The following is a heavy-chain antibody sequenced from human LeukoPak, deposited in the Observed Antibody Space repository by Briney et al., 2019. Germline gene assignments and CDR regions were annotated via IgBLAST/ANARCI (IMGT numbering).Heavy chain of an antibody. V-gene: IGHV3-23*01. CDR1: GFTFSSYA. CDR2: ISGSGGST. J-gene: IGHJ5*02. Sequence: GGSLRLSCAASGFTFSSYAMSWVRQAPGKGLEWVSAISGSGGSTYYADSVKGRFTISRDNSKNTLYLQMNSLRAEDTAVYYCAKKGEKDSKWSSSSWFYWFDPWGQGTLVTVSS. CDR3: AKKGEKDSKWSSSSWFYWFDP. D-gene: IGHD6-13*01.